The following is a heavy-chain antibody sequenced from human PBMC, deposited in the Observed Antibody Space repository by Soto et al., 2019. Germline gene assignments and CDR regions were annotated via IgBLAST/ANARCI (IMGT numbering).Heavy chain of an antibody. V-gene: IGHV3-11*01. J-gene: IGHJ4*01. CDR1: GFTFSDYQ. CDR2: MSSSGTII. Sequence: PGGSLRLSCAASGFTFSDYQMSWIRQAPGRGLEWVSYMSSSGTIISYADSVKGRFTISRDNAKNSLYLQMNSLRAEDTAVYFCARDLGYYDSSGYFDYWGHGTLVTVSS. D-gene: IGHD3-22*01. CDR3: ARDLGYYDSSGYFDY.